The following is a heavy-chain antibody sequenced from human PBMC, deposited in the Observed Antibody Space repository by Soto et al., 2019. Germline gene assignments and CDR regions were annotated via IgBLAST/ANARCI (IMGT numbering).Heavy chain of an antibody. D-gene: IGHD3-10*01. CDR2: IYHSGST. V-gene: IGHV4-30-2*01. CDR1: GGSISSGGYS. Sequence: SETLSLTCAVPGGSISSGGYSWSWIRQPPGKGLEWIGYIYHSGSTYYNPSLKSRVTISVDRSKNQFSLKLSSVTAADTAVYYCARSTYYYGSGGMDVWGQGTTVTVSS. CDR3: ARSTYYYGSGGMDV. J-gene: IGHJ6*02.